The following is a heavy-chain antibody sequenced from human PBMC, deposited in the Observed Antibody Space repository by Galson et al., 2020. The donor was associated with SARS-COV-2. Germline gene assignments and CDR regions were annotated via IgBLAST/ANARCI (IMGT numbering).Heavy chain of an antibody. V-gene: IGHV3-48*02. Sequence: GESLKISCAASGFRFSVYDMNWVRQAPGRGLEWVSYISGSSTVIHSADSVKGRFTISRDNGENSLYLQMDSLRDEDTGLYFCARDTGTTRLADVWGQGTLVTVSS. CDR1: GFRFSVYD. J-gene: IGHJ4*02. D-gene: IGHD1-1*01. CDR3: ARDTGTTRLADV. CDR2: ISGSSTVI.